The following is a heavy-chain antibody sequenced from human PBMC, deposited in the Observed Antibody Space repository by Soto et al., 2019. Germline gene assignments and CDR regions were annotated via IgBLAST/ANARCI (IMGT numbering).Heavy chain of an antibody. CDR1: GGSISDYY. V-gene: IGHV4-59*08. CDR2: IYYSGST. Sequence: SETLSLTCSVSGGSISDYYWSWIRQPPGKGLEWIGYIYYSGSTKYNPSLESRVTMSLDTSKNQFSLNLSSVTAADTAVYYCAGGTWDNWFDPWGQGTLVTVSS. D-gene: IGHD2-15*01. CDR3: AGGTWDNWFDP. J-gene: IGHJ5*02.